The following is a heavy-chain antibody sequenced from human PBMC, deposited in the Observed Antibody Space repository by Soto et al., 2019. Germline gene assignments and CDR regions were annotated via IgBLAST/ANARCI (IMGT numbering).Heavy chain of an antibody. CDR2: IYHSAST. D-gene: IGHD6-19*01. CDR3: ARGWDANS. J-gene: IGHJ4*02. Sequence: QVQMQESGPGLVKPSETLSLNCTVCGASVSTGNHYWHWIRQPPGKGLEFIGYIYHSASTKYNPSLRSRVTISADTSRNQFSLKLTSVTAADTAVYYCARGWDANSWGQGTLVTVSS. V-gene: IGHV4-61*01. CDR1: GASVSTGNHY.